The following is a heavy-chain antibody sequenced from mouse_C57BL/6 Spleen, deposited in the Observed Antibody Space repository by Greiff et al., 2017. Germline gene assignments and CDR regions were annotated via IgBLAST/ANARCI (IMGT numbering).Heavy chain of an antibody. V-gene: IGHV1-54*01. D-gene: IGHD1-1*01. J-gene: IGHJ2*01. CDR3: ARDYYGSRDY. CDR2: INPGSGGT. CDR1: GYAFTNYL. Sequence: VKLQQSGAELVRPGTSVKVSCKASGYAFTNYLIEWVKQRPGQGLEWIGVINPGSGGTNYNEKFKGKATLTADKSSSTAYMQLSSLTSEDSAVYFCARDYYGSRDYWGQGTTLTVSS.